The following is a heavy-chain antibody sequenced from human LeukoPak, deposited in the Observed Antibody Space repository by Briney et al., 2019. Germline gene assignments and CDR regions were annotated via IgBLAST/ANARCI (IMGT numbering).Heavy chain of an antibody. CDR2: INPNSGGT. D-gene: IGHD3-3*01. Sequence: ASVKVSCKASGYTFTGHYMHWVRQAPGQGLEWMGWINPNSGGTKYAQKFQGRVTLTRDTSISTAYMELSRLRCDDTAVYYCARSYDFWSGPPFDPWGQGALVSVSS. J-gene: IGHJ5*02. CDR3: ARSYDFWSGPPFDP. V-gene: IGHV1-2*02. CDR1: GYTFTGHY.